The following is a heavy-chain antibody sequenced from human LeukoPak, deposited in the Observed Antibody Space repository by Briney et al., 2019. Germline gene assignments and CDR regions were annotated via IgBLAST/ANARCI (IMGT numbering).Heavy chain of an antibody. V-gene: IGHV3-43D*03. D-gene: IGHD2-21*02. CDR3: ARDKSPYCGADCYSVFDY. J-gene: IGHJ4*02. Sequence: GGSLRLSCAASGFSFDDYVMHWVRQTPGKGLEWVSLIRWNGGSAYYTDSVKGRFTISRDNSKNSLYLQMNSLRAEDTALYYCARDKSPYCGADCYSVFDYWGQGTLVTVSS. CDR2: IRWNGGSA. CDR1: GFSFDDYV.